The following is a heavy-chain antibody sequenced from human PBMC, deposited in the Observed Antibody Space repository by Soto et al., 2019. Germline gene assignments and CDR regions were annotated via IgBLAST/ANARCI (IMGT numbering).Heavy chain of an antibody. CDR3: ARGVYSSSWYGYYYYGMDV. J-gene: IGHJ6*02. CDR1: GFTFSSYG. V-gene: IGHV3-30*03. Sequence: PGGSLRLSCAASGFTFSSYGMDWVRQAPGTGLEWVALISYDGSNKYYADSVKGRFTISRDNSKNTPYLQMNSLRAEDTAVYYCARGVYSSSWYGYYYYGMDVWGQGTTVTVSS. CDR2: ISYDGSNK. D-gene: IGHD6-13*01.